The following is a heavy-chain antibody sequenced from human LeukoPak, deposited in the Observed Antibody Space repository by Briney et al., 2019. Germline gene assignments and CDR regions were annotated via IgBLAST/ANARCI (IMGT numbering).Heavy chain of an antibody. CDR2: IYYSGST. J-gene: IGHJ6*02. CDR3: ARDPPWGHYYYYGMDV. Sequence: PSETLSLTCTVSGGSISSYYWSWIRQPPGKGLEWIGYIYYSGSTNYNPSLKSRVTMSVDTSKNQFSLKLSSVTAADTAVYYCARDPPWGHYYYYGMDVWGQGTTVTVSS. CDR1: GGSISSYY. V-gene: IGHV4-59*12. D-gene: IGHD3-16*01.